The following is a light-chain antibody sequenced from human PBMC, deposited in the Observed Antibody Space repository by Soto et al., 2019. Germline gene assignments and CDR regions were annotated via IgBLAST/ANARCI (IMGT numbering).Light chain of an antibody. V-gene: IGLV2-8*01. J-gene: IGLJ2*01. CDR1: SSDGGGYNY. CDR3: SSYAGSNNV. Sequence: QSALTQPPSASGSPGQSVTISCTGTSSDGGGYNYVSWYQQYPGKAPKLMIYEVSKRPSGVPDRFSGSKSGNTASLTVSGLQAEDEADYYCSSYAGSNNVFGGGTKLTVL. CDR2: EVS.